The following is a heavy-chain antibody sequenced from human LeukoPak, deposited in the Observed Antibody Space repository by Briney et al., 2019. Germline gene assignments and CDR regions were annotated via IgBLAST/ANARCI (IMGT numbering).Heavy chain of an antibody. CDR1: GDSISSSSYY. CDR2: IHYSGST. J-gene: IGHJ6*03. V-gene: IGHV4-39*06. D-gene: IGHD5-18*01. CDR3: AGLHTGYSDGENYMDV. Sequence: SETLSLTCSVSGDSISSSSYYWGWIRQPPGKGLEWIGGIHYSGSTYYNPSLKSRVTISVDTSKNQFALKLSSVTAADTAVYYCAGLHTGYSDGENYMDVWGKGTTVTVSS.